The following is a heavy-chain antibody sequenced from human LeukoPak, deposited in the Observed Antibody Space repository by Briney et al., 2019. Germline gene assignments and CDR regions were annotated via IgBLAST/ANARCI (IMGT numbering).Heavy chain of an antibody. CDR2: IIPIFGTA. J-gene: IGHJ5*02. D-gene: IGHD6-13*01. V-gene: IGHV1-69*05. CDR1: GGTFSSYA. Sequence: SVKVSCKASGGTFSSYAISWVRQAPGQGLEWMGGIIPIFGTANYAQKFQGRVTITTDESTSTAYMELSSLRSEDTAVYYCARGPGIAAAGYWFDPWGQGTLVTVSS. CDR3: ARGPGIAAAGYWFDP.